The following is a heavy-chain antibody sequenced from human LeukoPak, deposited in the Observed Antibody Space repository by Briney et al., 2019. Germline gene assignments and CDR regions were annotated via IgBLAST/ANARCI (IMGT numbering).Heavy chain of an antibody. Sequence: GGSLRLSCAASGFTFSSYWMSWVRQAPGKGLEWVANIKQDGSEKYYVDSVKGRFTISRDNAKNSLYLQMNSLRAEDTAVYYCARDRGVVATRFDPWGQGTLVTVSS. CDR2: IKQDGSEK. D-gene: IGHD5-12*01. J-gene: IGHJ5*02. CDR3: ARDRGVVATRFDP. V-gene: IGHV3-7*01. CDR1: GFTFSSYW.